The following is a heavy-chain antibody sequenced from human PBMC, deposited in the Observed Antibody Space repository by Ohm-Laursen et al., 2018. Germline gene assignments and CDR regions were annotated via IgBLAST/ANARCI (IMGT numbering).Heavy chain of an antibody. Sequence: LSLTCAASGFTFISYAMSWVRQAPGKGLEWVGRIKSKTDGGTTDYAAPVKGRFTISRDDSKNTLYLQMNSLKTEDTAVYYCTTGAYWGQGTLVTVSS. V-gene: IGHV3-15*01. CDR1: GFTFISYA. CDR2: IKSKTDGGTT. CDR3: TTGAY. J-gene: IGHJ4*02.